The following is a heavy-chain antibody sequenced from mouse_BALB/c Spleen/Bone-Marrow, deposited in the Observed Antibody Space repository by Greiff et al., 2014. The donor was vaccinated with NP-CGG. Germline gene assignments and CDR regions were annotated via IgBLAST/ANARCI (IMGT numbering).Heavy chain of an antibody. J-gene: IGHJ2*01. CDR3: ARYGSILDY. Sequence: QVQLQQSGPGLVQPSQSLSITCTVSGFSLTSYGVHWVRQSPGKGLEWLGVIWSGGSTDYNAAFISRLSISKDNSKSQVFFKMNSLQANDTATYYWARYGSILDYWGQGTTLTVSS. V-gene: IGHV2-2*02. D-gene: IGHD1-1*01. CDR1: GFSLTSYG. CDR2: IWSGGST.